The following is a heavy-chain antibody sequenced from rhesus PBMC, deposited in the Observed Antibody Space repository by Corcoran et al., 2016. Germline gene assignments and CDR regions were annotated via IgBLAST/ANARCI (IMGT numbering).Heavy chain of an antibody. Sequence: QVQLQQWGEGLVKPSETLSLTCAVYGGSISGYQYWSWIRQPPGKGLDGIGDIFGNYPSTNYNPSLTTRVTISKDTSKNQFSLKLSSVTAADTAVYYCARDRSSWSRYFDLWGPGTPITISS. J-gene: IGHJ2*01. CDR1: GGSISGYQY. CDR3: ARDRSSWSRYFDL. V-gene: IGHV4-73*01. D-gene: IGHD6-13*01. CDR2: IFGNYPST.